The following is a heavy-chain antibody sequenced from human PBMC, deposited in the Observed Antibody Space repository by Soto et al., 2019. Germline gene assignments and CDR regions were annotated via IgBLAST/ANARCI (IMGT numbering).Heavy chain of an antibody. CDR3: AKARIVMIRGVMNYYGMDV. J-gene: IGHJ6*02. D-gene: IGHD3-10*01. CDR1: GFTFSNYG. V-gene: IGHV3-30*18. Sequence: QVQLVESGGGVVQPGRSLRLSCAASGFTFSNYGMHWVRQAPGKGLVWVAFILYDGSDKYFADSVKGRFTISRDNSKNTLDLQMNSLRAEDTAVYYCAKARIVMIRGVMNYYGMDVWGQGTTVTVSS. CDR2: ILYDGSDK.